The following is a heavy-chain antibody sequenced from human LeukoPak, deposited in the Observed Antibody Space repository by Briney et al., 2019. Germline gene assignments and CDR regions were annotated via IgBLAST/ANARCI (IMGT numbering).Heavy chain of an antibody. V-gene: IGHV4-4*02. CDR2: IYHTGTS. Sequence: KSSGTLSLTCAVSGASIRSGNWWSWVRQPPGKGLEWIGEIYHTGTSDYNPSLKSRVTISVDKSKNQVSLKLTSVTAADTAVYYCARVNDPPDAFDIWGQGTMVTVSS. J-gene: IGHJ3*02. CDR1: GASIRSGNW. CDR3: ARVNDPPDAFDI.